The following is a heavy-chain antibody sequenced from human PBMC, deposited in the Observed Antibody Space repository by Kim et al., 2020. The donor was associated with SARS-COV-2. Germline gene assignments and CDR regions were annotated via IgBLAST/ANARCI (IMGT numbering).Heavy chain of an antibody. CDR3: ARGLPYSSSWYKIEGFDY. D-gene: IGHD6-13*01. J-gene: IGHJ4*02. CDR1: GGSFSGYY. V-gene: IGHV4-34*01. CDR2: INHSGST. Sequence: SETLSLTCAVYGGSFSGYYWSWIRQPPGKGLEWIGKINHSGSTNYNPSLKSRVTISVDTSKNQFSLKLSSVTAADTAVYYCARGLPYSSSWYKIEGFDYWGQGTLVTVSS.